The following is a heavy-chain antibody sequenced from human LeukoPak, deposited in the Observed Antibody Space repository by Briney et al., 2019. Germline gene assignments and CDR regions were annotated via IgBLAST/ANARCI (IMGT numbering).Heavy chain of an antibody. Sequence: GGSLRLSCAASGFTFDDYAMHWVRQAPGKGLEWVSGFSWNSDNIGYADSVKGRFTISRDNSKNTLYLQMNSLRAEDTAVYYCAKERSGYVSFAFDIRGQGTMVTVSS. J-gene: IGHJ3*02. CDR3: AKERSGYVSFAFDI. D-gene: IGHD5-12*01. CDR2: FSWNSDNI. V-gene: IGHV3-9*01. CDR1: GFTFDDYA.